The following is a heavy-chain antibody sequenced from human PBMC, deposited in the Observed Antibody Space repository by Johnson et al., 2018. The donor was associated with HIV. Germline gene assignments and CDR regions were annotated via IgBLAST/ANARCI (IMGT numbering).Heavy chain of an antibody. D-gene: IGHD6-19*01. J-gene: IGHJ3*02. CDR2: MYYDGSNK. CDR3: AGGAAAGSGAFDI. CDR1: GFTFSSYG. V-gene: IGHV3-33*03. Sequence: QVQLVESGGGVVQPGRSLRLSCAASGFTFSSYGVHWVRQAPGKGLEWVAVMYYDGSNKYYADSVKGRFTISRDNAKNTLYLQMNSLRAEDTAVYYCAGGAAAGSGAFDIWGQGTMVTVSS.